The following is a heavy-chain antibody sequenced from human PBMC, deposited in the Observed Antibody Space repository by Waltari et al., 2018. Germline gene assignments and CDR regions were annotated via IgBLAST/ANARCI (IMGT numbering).Heavy chain of an antibody. CDR3: ARDPRPWWRYYDFWSGYYVPWFDP. D-gene: IGHD3-3*01. Sequence: QVQLVQSGAEVKKPGSSVKVSCKASGGTFSSYAISWVRQAPGQGLEWMGGIIPIFGTANYAQKFQGRVTITADESTSTAYMELSSLRSEDTAVYYCARDPRPWWRYYDFWSGYYVPWFDPWGQGTLVTVSS. CDR1: GGTFSSYA. CDR2: IIPIFGTA. J-gene: IGHJ5*02. V-gene: IGHV1-69*12.